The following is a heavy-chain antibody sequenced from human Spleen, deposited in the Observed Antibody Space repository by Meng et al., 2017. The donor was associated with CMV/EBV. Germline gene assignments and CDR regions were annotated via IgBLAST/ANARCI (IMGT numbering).Heavy chain of an antibody. CDR1: SGSLTDYF. D-gene: IGHD1-1*01. V-gene: IGHV4-34*01. Sequence: LSLTCAVYSGSLTDYFWSWIRQSPEKGLEWIGDISYSGRTNYNPSLKSRVTISVDTSSNQFFLKVTSVTAADTAVYYCARGRTDFDSWGQGTLVTVSS. CDR2: ISYSGRT. J-gene: IGHJ4*02. CDR3: ARGRTDFDS.